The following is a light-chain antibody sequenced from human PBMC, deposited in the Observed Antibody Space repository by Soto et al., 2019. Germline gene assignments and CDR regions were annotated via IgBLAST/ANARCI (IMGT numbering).Light chain of an antibody. V-gene: IGKV3-20*01. CDR2: GAS. CDR1: QNVGNN. Sequence: EILMTQSPATLSVSPGERSTLSCSASQNVGNNLVWYQQKPGQAPRLLIYGASNRATGIPDRFSGSGSGTDFTLTISRLEPEDFAVYYCQQYGSSGTFGQGTKVDIK. CDR3: QQYGSSGT. J-gene: IGKJ1*01.